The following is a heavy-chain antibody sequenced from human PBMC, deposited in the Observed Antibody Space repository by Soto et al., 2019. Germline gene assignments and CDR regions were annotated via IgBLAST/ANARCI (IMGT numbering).Heavy chain of an antibody. V-gene: IGHV3-33*01. J-gene: IGHJ6*02. Sequence: QVQLVESGGGVVQPGRSLRLSCAASGFTFSSYGMHWVRQAPGKGLEWVAVIWYDGSNKYYADSVKGRFTISRDNSKNTLYLQMNSLRAEDTAVYYCARDRPFSGYSRGAYYYYGMDVWGQGTTVTVSS. CDR1: GFTFSSYG. CDR2: IWYDGSNK. CDR3: ARDRPFSGYSRGAYYYYGMDV. D-gene: IGHD5-12*01.